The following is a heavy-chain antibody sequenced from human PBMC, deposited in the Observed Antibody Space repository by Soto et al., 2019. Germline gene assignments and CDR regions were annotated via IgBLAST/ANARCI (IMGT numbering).Heavy chain of an antibody. Sequence: GGSLRLSCAASGFTFSSYSMNWVRQAPGKGLEWVSYISSCSSIIYYADSVKGRFTISRDNAKNSLYLQMNSLRDEDTAVYYCARESAALNWFDPWGQGTLVTVSS. V-gene: IGHV3-48*02. CDR3: ARESAALNWFDP. J-gene: IGHJ5*02. CDR2: ISSCSSII. D-gene: IGHD2-2*01. CDR1: GFTFSSYS.